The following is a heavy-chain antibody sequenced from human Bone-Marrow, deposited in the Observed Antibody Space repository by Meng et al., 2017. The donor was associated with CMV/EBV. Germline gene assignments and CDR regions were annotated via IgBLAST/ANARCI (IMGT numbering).Heavy chain of an antibody. J-gene: IGHJ4*02. CDR3: AKGGAYCSGGRCYPFDY. D-gene: IGHD2-15*01. CDR2: INGDGTST. CDR1: GLTFSSYW. V-gene: IGHV3-74*01. Sequence: GGSLRLSCTASGLTFSSYWMHWVRQAPGKGLVWVSRINGDGTSTSYADSVKGRFTISRDNSKNTLYLQMNSLRAEDTAVYYCAKGGAYCSGGRCYPFDYWGQGTLVTVSS.